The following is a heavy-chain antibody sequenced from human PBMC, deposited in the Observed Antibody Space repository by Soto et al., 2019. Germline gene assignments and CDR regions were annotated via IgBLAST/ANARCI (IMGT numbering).Heavy chain of an antibody. CDR2: ISYDGSNK. CDR3: ARDQKGQYSSGWYGYYYYGMDV. J-gene: IGHJ6*02. Sequence: PGGSLRLSCAASGFTFSSYAMHWVRQAPGKGLEWVAVISYDGSNKYYADSVKGRFAVSRDNSKNTLYLQMNSLRAEDTAVYYCARDQKGQYSSGWYGYYYYGMDVWGQGTTVTVSS. CDR1: GFTFSSYA. D-gene: IGHD6-19*01. V-gene: IGHV3-30*09.